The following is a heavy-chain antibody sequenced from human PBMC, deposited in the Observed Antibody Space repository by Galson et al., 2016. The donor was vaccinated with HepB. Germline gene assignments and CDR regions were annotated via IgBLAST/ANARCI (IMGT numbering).Heavy chain of an antibody. J-gene: IGHJ3*01. V-gene: IGHV3-21*01. D-gene: IGHD2-2*01. CDR3: ARVLVVRGPIDAFDL. CDR1: GFTFSSYS. Sequence: SLRLSCAASGFTFSSYSMNWVRQAPGKGLEWVSSISRSSSYIYNADSVKGRFTISRDNAKNSLYLQMNSLRAEDTAVYYCARVLVVRGPIDAFDLWGQGTMVTVSS. CDR2: ISRSSSYI.